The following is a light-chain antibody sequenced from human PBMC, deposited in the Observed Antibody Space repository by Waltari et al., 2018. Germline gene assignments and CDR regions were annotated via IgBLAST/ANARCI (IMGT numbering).Light chain of an antibody. CDR2: NAS. CDR1: QSISNW. J-gene: IGKJ4*01. V-gene: IGKV1-5*03. Sequence: DIQMTPSPSPLSASVADRFTITCRASQSISNWLAWDQQKPGKAPKLLIYNASTLERGVPARFSGSGSGTEFTLTISSLQPDEFATYYCQQYNSYSLLTFGGGTKVEIK. CDR3: QQYNSYSLLT.